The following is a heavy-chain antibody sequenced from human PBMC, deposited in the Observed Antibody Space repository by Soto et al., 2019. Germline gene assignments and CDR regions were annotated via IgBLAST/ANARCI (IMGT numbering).Heavy chain of an antibody. J-gene: IGHJ4*02. CDR3: ARKTSKYSSSWYFDY. CDR2: IYYSGST. D-gene: IGHD6-13*01. V-gene: IGHV4-59*01. Sequence: SETLSLTCTVSGGSISSYYWSWIRQPPGKGLEWIGYIYYSGSTNYNPSLKSRVTISVDTSKNQFSLKLSSVTAADTAVYYCARKTSKYSSSWYFDYWGQGTLVTV. CDR1: GGSISSYY.